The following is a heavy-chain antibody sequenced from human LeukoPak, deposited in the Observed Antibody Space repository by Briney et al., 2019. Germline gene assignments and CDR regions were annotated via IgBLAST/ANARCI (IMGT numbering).Heavy chain of an antibody. CDR2: INHSGST. CDR3: ARVCSGGGCDYYHYAMDV. V-gene: IGHV4-34*01. CDR1: GGSFSGYY. J-gene: IGHJ6*02. D-gene: IGHD2-15*01. Sequence: SGTLSLTCAVYGGSFSGYYWSWIRQPPGRGLEWIGEINHSGSTNYNPSLKSRVTISVDTSKNQFSLKLSSVTAADTAVYYCARVCSGGGCDYYHYAMDVWGQGTTGTVSS.